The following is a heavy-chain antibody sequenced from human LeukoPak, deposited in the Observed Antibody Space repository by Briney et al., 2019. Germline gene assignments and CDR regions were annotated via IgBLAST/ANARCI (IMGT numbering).Heavy chain of an antibody. CDR1: GYTFTSYD. J-gene: IGHJ6*03. D-gene: IGHD5-18*01. CDR3: ARRRGYSYGLYYYYYYMDV. V-gene: IGHV1-8*01. CDR2: MNPNSGNT. Sequence: GASVKVSCKASGYTFTSYDINWVRQATGQGLEWIGWMNPNSGNTGYAQKFQGRVTMTRNTSISTAYMELSSLRSEDTAVYYCARRRGYSYGLYYYYYYMDVWGKGTTVTVSS.